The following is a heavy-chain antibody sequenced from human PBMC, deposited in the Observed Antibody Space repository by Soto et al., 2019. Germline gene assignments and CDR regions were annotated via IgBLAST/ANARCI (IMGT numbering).Heavy chain of an antibody. J-gene: IGHJ3*02. CDR3: ARDIYGSGDSDAFDI. V-gene: IGHV1-18*04. CDR1: GYTFTSYG. D-gene: IGHD3-10*01. Sequence: ASVKVSCKASGYTFTSYGISWVRQAPGQGLEWMGWISAYNGNTNYAQKLQGRVTMTTDTSTSTAYMELRSLRSDDTAVYYCARDIYGSGDSDAFDIWGQGTMVTVSS. CDR2: ISAYNGNT.